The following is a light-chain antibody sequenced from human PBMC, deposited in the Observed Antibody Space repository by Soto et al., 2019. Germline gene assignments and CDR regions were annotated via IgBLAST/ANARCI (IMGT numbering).Light chain of an antibody. V-gene: IGKV4-1*01. CDR2: WAS. CDR1: QSVFSSSKNKNF. J-gene: IGKJ1*01. Sequence: DIVMTQYPDSLAVSLGERATINCRSSQSVFSSSKNKNFLAWYQQKSGQPPKLLIYWASTRESGVPDRFSGSGSGTDFTLTISSLQAEDVAVYYCQHYYDLPWTFGQGTRVEIK. CDR3: QHYYDLPWT.